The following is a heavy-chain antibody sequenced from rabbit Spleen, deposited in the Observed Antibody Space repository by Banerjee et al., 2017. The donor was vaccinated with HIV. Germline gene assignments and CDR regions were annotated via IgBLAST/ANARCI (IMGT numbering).Heavy chain of an antibody. J-gene: IGHJ4*01. CDR1: GFSFSDNYA. Sequence: QSLEESGGDLVKPGASLTLTCTASGFSFSDNYAMCWVRQAPGKGLEWIGCIVISRAGTWYATWAKGRFTISKTSSTTVTLQMTSLTVADTATYFCARDAGSGDYIDVYFDLWGPGTLVTVS. V-gene: IGHV1S40*01. CDR3: ARDAGSGDYIDVYFDL. CDR2: IVISRAGT. D-gene: IGHD8-1*01.